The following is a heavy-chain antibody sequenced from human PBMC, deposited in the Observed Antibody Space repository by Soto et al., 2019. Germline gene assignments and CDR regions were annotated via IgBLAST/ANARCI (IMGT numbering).Heavy chain of an antibody. D-gene: IGHD6-19*01. Sequence: PSETLSLTCTVSGGSISSNYWIWIRQPPGKGLEWIGYIYYSGSTNYNPSLRSRVTISVDTSKNQFSLKVSSVTAADTAVYYCAREAVGTFDYWGQGTLVTVSS. CDR1: GGSISSNY. V-gene: IGHV4-59*01. CDR3: AREAVGTFDY. CDR2: IYYSGST. J-gene: IGHJ4*02.